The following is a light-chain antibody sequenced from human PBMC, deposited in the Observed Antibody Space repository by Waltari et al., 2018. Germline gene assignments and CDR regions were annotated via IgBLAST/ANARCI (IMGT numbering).Light chain of an antibody. J-gene: IGLJ3*02. Sequence: QPVLTQPPSSSASPGESARLTCTLPSDINVGASNLHWYQHKPGSPPWFLLYYMSDSEKAQGSGVPSRFSGSKDASANAGIFLISGLQSEDEADYYCMFWPSNVWVVGGGTKLTVL. CDR1: SDINVGASN. CDR2: YMSDSEK. CDR3: MFWPSNVWV. V-gene: IGLV5-37*01.